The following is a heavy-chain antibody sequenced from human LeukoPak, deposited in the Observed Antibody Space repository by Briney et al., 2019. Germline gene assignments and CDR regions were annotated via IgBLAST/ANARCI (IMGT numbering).Heavy chain of an antibody. CDR1: GYTLTSYG. Sequence: ASVKVSCKASGYTLTSYGISWVRQAPGQGLEWMGWISAYNGNTNYAQKLQGRVTMTRDTSISTAYMELSRLRSDDTAVYYCARARTIWSDYYFDYWGQGTLVTVSS. CDR2: ISAYNGNT. CDR3: ARARTIWSDYYFDY. J-gene: IGHJ4*02. D-gene: IGHD3-3*01. V-gene: IGHV1-18*01.